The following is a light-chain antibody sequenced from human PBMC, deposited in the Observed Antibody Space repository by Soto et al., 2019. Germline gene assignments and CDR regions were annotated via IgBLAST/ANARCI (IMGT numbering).Light chain of an antibody. CDR2: GAS. CDR1: QSVGGTY. V-gene: IGKV3-20*01. J-gene: IGKJ2*01. CDR3: QQYGRSPGT. Sequence: EIVLTQSPATLSLSPGERATLTCRASQSVGGTYLAWYQQKPGQAPRLLISGASRRATDIPDRFSGSGSETDFTLTISRLEPEDFAVYHCQQYGRSPGTYGQGTKPEI.